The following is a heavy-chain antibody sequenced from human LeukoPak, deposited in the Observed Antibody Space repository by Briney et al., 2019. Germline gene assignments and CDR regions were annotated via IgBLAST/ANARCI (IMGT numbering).Heavy chain of an antibody. Sequence: GASLRLSCAASGFTFNSYAMSWVRKAPGKGLEWVAVTSASGGSTYYADPVKGRFTISRDNSKNTLYLQMNSLRAEDTAVYYCAKDFPLIYWGQGTLVTVSS. J-gene: IGHJ4*02. V-gene: IGHV3-23*01. CDR1: GFTFNSYA. CDR3: AKDFPLIY. CDR2: TSASGGST.